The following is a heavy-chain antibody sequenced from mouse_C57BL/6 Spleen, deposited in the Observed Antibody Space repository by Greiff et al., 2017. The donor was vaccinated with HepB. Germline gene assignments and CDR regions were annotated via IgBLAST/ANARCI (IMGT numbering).Heavy chain of an antibody. Sequence: EVMLVESGGGLVKPGGSLKLSCAASGFTFSSYAMSWVRQTPEKRLEWVATISDGGSYTYYPDNVKGRFTISRDNAKNNLYLQMSHLKSEDTAMYYCARVPHYYSNLWYFDYWGQGTTLTVSS. D-gene: IGHD2-5*01. CDR2: ISDGGSYT. V-gene: IGHV5-4*03. J-gene: IGHJ2*01. CDR3: ARVPHYYSNLWYFDY. CDR1: GFTFSSYA.